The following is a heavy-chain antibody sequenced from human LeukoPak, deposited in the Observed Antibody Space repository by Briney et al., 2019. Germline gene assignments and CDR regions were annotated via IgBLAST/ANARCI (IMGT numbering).Heavy chain of an antibody. CDR2: IRSDGSHD. J-gene: IGHJ4*02. V-gene: IGHV3-30*02. Sequence: GGSLRLSCATSGFIFSNYFMTWVRQAPGKGLEWVAYIRSDGSHDSYADSVTGRFTISRDNSKNTLYLQMNSLRIEDTSMYYCAKDARSFDWLYDHWGQGILVTVSS. D-gene: IGHD3-9*01. CDR1: GFIFSNYF. CDR3: AKDARSFDWLYDH.